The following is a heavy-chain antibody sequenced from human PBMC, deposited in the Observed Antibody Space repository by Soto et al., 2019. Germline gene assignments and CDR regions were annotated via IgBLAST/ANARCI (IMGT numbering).Heavy chain of an antibody. V-gene: IGHV3-30*18. Sequence: QVQLVESGGGVVQPGRSLRLSCAASGFTFSSYGMHWVRQAPGKGLEWVAVIRYDGSNKYYADSVKGRFTISRDNSKNTLYLQMNSLRAKATAVYYCEKDAIGKYYYGSGSFPDYWGQGTLVTVSS. D-gene: IGHD3-10*01. CDR1: GFTFSSYG. J-gene: IGHJ4*02. CDR3: EKDAIGKYYYGSGSFPDY. CDR2: IRYDGSNK.